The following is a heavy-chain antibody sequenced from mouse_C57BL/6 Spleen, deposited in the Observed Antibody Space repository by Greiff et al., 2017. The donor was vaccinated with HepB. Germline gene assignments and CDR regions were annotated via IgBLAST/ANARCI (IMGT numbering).Heavy chain of an antibody. D-gene: IGHD1-1*01. CDR1: GYAFTNYL. CDR2: INPGSGGT. V-gene: IGHV1-54*01. CDR3: ARSGTTVEDWYFDV. J-gene: IGHJ1*03. Sequence: VKLQESGAELVRPGTSVKVSCKASGYAFTNYLIEWVKQRPGQGLEWIGVINPGSGGTNYNEKFKGKATLTADKSSSTAYMQLSSLTSEDSAVYFCARSGTTVEDWYFDVWGTGTTVTVSS.